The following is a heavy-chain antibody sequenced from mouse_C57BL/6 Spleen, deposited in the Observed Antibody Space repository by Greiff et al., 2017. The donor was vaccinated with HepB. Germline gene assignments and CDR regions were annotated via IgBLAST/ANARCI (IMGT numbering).Heavy chain of an antibody. CDR3: ARGVAIYYYGSSPYWYFDV. CDR1: GYTFTSYW. D-gene: IGHD1-1*01. J-gene: IGHJ1*03. CDR2: IDPSDSET. V-gene: IGHV1-52*01. Sequence: VQLQQPGAELVRPGSSVKLSCKASGYTFTSYWMHWVKQRPIQGLEWIGNIDPSDSETHYNQKFKDKATLTVDKSSSTAYMQLSSLTSEDSAVYYCARGVAIYYYGSSPYWYFDVWGTGTTVTVSS.